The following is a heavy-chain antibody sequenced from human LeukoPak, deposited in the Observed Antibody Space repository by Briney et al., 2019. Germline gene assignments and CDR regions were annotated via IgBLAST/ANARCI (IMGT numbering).Heavy chain of an antibody. CDR2: IYRSGST. D-gene: IGHD2-15*01. Sequence: PSETLSLTCAVSGYSISSGYYWGWIRQPPVKGLEGIGSIYRSGSTYYNPSLKGRVTMSVDTSKNQFSLKLSSVTAADTAGYYCARRGVGFRYWGQRTLVTVSS. CDR1: GYSISSGYY. J-gene: IGHJ4*02. V-gene: IGHV4-38-2*01. CDR3: ARRGVGFRY.